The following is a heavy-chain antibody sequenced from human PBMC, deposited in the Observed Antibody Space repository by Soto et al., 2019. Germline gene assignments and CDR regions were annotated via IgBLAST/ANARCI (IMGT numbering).Heavy chain of an antibody. CDR3: ARVRGLGYDYVWGSYRSRWFDP. Sequence: QVQLVQSGAEVKKPGSSVKVSCKASGGTFSSYAISWVRQAPGQGLEWMGGIIPIFGTANYAQKFQGRVTITADKSTGTAYMELSSRRSEDTAVYYCARVRGLGYDYVWGSYRSRWFDPWGQGTLVTVSS. J-gene: IGHJ5*02. CDR1: GGTFSSYA. D-gene: IGHD3-16*02. CDR2: IIPIFGTA. V-gene: IGHV1-69*06.